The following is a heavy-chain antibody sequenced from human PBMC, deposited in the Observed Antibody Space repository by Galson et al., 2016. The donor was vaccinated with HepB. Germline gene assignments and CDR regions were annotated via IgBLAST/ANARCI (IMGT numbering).Heavy chain of an antibody. J-gene: IGHJ4*02. D-gene: IGHD1-1*01. CDR2: ISGGAERT. CDR3: AKDQGYGVGGIFEY. V-gene: IGHV3-23*01. Sequence: SLRLSCAASGFTFSSYAMSWVRQAPGKGLEWVSGISGGAERTYYADSVKGRFTISRDNSKNTLYLQMNSLRVEDTAVYYCAKDQGYGVGGIFEYWGQGTLVTVSS. CDR1: GFTFSSYA.